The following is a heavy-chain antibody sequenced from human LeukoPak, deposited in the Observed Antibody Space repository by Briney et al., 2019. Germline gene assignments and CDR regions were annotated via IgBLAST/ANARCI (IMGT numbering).Heavy chain of an antibody. D-gene: IGHD4-23*01. Sequence: PSQTLSLTCAVSGGSISSGGYSWSWIRQPPGKGLEWIGYIYHSGSAYYNPSLKSRVTISVDRSKNQFSLKLSSVTAADTAVYYCAREVGGGHWFDPWGQGTLVTVSS. CDR1: GGSISSGGYS. CDR3: AREVGGGHWFDP. V-gene: IGHV4-30-2*01. J-gene: IGHJ5*02. CDR2: IYHSGSA.